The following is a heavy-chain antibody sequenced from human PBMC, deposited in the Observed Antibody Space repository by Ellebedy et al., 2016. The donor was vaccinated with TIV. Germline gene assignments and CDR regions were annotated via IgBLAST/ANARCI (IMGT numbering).Heavy chain of an antibody. D-gene: IGHD3-9*01. Sequence: MPSETLSLTCTVSGGSISSYYWSWIRQPPGKGLEWIGYIYYSGSTNYNPSLKSRVTISVDTSKNQFSLKLSSVTAADTAVYYCARGGDYDILTGHRGYFDYWGQGTLVTVSS. CDR2: IYYSGST. CDR3: ARGGDYDILTGHRGYFDY. J-gene: IGHJ4*02. CDR1: GGSISSYY. V-gene: IGHV4-59*01.